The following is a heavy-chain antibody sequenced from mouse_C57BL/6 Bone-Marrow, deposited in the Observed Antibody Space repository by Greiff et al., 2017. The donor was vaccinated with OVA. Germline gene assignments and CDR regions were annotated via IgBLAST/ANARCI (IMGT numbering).Heavy chain of an antibody. Sequence: VQLQQSGPGLVKPSQSLSLTCSVTGYSITSGYYWNWIRQFPGNKLEWMGYISYDGSNNYNPSLKNRISITRDTSKNQFFLKLNSVTTEDTATYYCARGVVADYYAMDYWGQGTSVTVSS. D-gene: IGHD1-1*01. CDR2: ISYDGSN. CDR1: GYSITSGYY. J-gene: IGHJ4*01. V-gene: IGHV3-6*01. CDR3: ARGVVADYYAMDY.